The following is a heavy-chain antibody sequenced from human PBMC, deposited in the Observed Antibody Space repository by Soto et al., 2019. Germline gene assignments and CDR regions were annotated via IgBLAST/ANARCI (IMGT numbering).Heavy chain of an antibody. Sequence: GGSLRLSCSASGFTFSSYAMHWVRQAPGKGLEYVSAISSNGGSTYYADSVKGRFTISRDNSKNTLYLQMSSLRAEDTAVYYCVKGSNKLSGGLTDYWGQGTLVTVSS. J-gene: IGHJ4*02. CDR1: GFTFSSYA. D-gene: IGHD3-10*01. CDR3: VKGSNKLSGGLTDY. V-gene: IGHV3-64D*09. CDR2: ISSNGGST.